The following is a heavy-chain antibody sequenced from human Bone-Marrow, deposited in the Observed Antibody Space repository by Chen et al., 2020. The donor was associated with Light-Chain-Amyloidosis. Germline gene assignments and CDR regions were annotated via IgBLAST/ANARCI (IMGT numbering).Heavy chain of an antibody. CDR2: IDENGSVK. CDR1: GFTFSNYW. Sequence: EVELVESGGGLVQPGGSLRLSCESSGFTFSNYWMTWVRQAPGKGLEWVANIDENGSVKHYVDSVKGRFTISRDNARNSLSLQMNSLRAEDSAVYYCARDDKWAFDYWGQGTLVTVSS. V-gene: IGHV3-7*01. J-gene: IGHJ4*02. CDR3: ARDDKWAFDY. D-gene: IGHD1-26*01.